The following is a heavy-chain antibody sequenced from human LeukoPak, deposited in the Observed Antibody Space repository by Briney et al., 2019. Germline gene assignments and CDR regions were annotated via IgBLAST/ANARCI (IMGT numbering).Heavy chain of an antibody. J-gene: IGHJ4*02. CDR1: GFTFSDHW. CDR2: ITYSSGNT. CDR3: AKDGTGCGGDCYSDY. Sequence: GGSLRLSCAASGFTFSDHWMAWVRQAPGKGLEWVSAITYSSGNTYYADSVKGRFTISRDNSKNTLYLQMNSLRAEDTALYYCAKDGTGCGGDCYSDYWGQGTLVTVSS. D-gene: IGHD2-21*02. V-gene: IGHV3-23*01.